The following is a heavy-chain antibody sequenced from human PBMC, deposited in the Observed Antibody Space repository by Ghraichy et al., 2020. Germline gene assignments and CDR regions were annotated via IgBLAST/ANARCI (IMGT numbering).Heavy chain of an antibody. D-gene: IGHD6-13*01. CDR2: IFESGST. Sequence: SETLSLTCTVSGGPIRSSNHYWGWIRQPPGKGLEWIGSIFESGSTSYNPSLKSRVTIFVDTSKNQFSLKLSSVTAADTAVYYCASCSSSWGRNFDYWGQGTLVTVSS. CDR1: GGPIRSSNHY. CDR3: ASCSSSWGRNFDY. V-gene: IGHV4-39*01. J-gene: IGHJ4*02.